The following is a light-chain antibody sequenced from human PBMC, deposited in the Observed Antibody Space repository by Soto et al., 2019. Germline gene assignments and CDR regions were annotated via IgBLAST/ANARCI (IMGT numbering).Light chain of an antibody. CDR3: GAWDSSLSAVV. Sequence: QSMLTQPPSVSAAPGQKVTISCSGSSSNVGNNYVSWYQQLPETAPKLLIYDNNKRPSGIPDRFSGSKSGTSATLGITGLQTGDEADYYCGAWDSSLSAVVFGGGTKLTVL. CDR2: DNN. J-gene: IGLJ2*01. V-gene: IGLV1-51*01. CDR1: SSNVGNNY.